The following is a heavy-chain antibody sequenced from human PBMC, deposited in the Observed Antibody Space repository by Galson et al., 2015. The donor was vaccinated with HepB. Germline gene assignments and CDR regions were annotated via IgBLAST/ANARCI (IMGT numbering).Heavy chain of an antibody. CDR3: AKAYGYYGLYSFDY. Sequence: SLRLSCAASGFTFSSYAMSWVRQAPGKGLEYVSAISGSGGSTYYADSVKGRFTISRDNSKNTLYLQMNSLRAEDTAVYYCAKAYGYYGLYSFDYWGQGTLVTVSS. CDR2: ISGSGGST. V-gene: IGHV3-23*01. D-gene: IGHD4-17*01. J-gene: IGHJ4*02. CDR1: GFTFSSYA.